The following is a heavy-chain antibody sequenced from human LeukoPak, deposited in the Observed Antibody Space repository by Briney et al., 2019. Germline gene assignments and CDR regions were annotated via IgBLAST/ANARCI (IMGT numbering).Heavy chain of an antibody. CDR1: GYTFTSYG. D-gene: IGHD3-22*01. CDR3: ARDFSLSITMIVVVMPDAFDI. J-gene: IGHJ3*02. CDR2: ISAYNGNT. Sequence: ASVKVSCKASGYTFTSYGISWVRQAPGQGLEWMGWISAYNGNTNYAQKLQGRVTMTTDTSTSTAHMELRSLRSDDTAVYYCARDFSLSITMIVVVMPDAFDIWGQGTMVTVSS. V-gene: IGHV1-18*01.